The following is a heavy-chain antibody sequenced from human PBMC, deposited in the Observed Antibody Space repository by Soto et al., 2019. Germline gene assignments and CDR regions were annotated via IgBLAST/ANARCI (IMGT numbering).Heavy chain of an antibody. CDR2: ISGSGGST. D-gene: IGHD2-15*01. V-gene: IGHV3-23*01. CDR3: AKDREGVVAAEFDY. J-gene: IGHJ4*02. Sequence: GGSLRLSCAASGFTFSSYAMSWVRQAPGKGLEWVSAISGSGGSTYYADSVKGRFTISRDNSKNTLYLQMNSLRDEDTAVYYCAKDREGVVAAEFDYWGQGTLVTVSS. CDR1: GFTFSSYA.